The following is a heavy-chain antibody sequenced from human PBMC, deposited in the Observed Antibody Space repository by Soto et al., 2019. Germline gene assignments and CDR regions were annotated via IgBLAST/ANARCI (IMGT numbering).Heavy chain of an antibody. D-gene: IGHD3-22*01. CDR2: IYHSGST. CDR3: ARGPPRYYYDSSGWYYFDY. CDR1: GGSISSGGYS. Sequence: QLQLQESGSGLVKPSQTLSLTCAVSGGSISSGGYSWSWIRQPPGKGLEWIGYIYHSGSTYYNPSLKSRVTLSVDRSKNQFSLKLSSVTAADTAVYYCARGPPRYYYDSSGWYYFDYWGQGTLVTVSS. V-gene: IGHV4-30-2*01. J-gene: IGHJ4*02.